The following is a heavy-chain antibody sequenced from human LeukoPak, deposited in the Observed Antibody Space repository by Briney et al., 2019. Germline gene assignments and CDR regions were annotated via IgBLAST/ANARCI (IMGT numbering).Heavy chain of an antibody. CDR2: IDWDDDK. CDR1: GFSLSTSGMC. D-gene: IGHD6-19*01. Sequence: SGPTLVNPTQTLTLTCTFSGFSLSTSGMCVSWIRQPPGKALEWLALIDWDDDKYYSTSLKTRLTISKDTSKNEVVLTMTNMDPVDTATYYCARMDIAVRYFDYWGQGTLVTVSS. CDR3: ARMDIAVRYFDY. V-gene: IGHV2-70*01. J-gene: IGHJ4*02.